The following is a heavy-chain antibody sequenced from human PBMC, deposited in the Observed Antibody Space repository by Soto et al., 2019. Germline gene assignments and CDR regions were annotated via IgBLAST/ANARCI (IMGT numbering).Heavy chain of an antibody. D-gene: IGHD2-2*03. CDR3: TTDDPINGC. CDR2: ITTSGDRT. Sequence: VGSLRLSCAASGVTFSSYAVSWVRQAPGKGPEWVSGITTSGDRTDFAAPEKGRSSISRADSENTLYLQMNSMKTEDTAVYCCTTDDPINGCWGQGTLVTVSS. V-gene: IGHV3-23*01. CDR1: GVTFSSYA. J-gene: IGHJ4*02.